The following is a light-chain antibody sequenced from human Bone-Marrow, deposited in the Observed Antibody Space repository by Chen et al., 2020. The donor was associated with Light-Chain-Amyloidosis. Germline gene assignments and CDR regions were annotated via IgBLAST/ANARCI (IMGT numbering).Light chain of an antibody. CDR2: GAS. J-gene: IGKJ1*01. V-gene: IGKV3-20*01. CDR1: QSVASSY. CDR3: QHYRA. Sequence: EIVLTQSPDTLSLSPGERASLSCRASQSVASSYLAWYQQKTGQAPRLLISGASTRATGIPDRFSGSESGTDFTLTSSRLEPEDSAVYFGQHYRAFGLGTRVEIK.